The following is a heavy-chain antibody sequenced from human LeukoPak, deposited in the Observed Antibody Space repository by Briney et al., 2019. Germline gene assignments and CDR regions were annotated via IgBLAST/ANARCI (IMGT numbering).Heavy chain of an antibody. Sequence: ASVKVSCKASGYTFTGYYMYWVRQAPGQGLEWMGWINPNSGGTNYAQKFQGRVTMTRDTSISTAYMELSRLRSDDTAVYYCAGADQWELILDYWGQGTLVTVSS. CDR1: GYTFTGYY. D-gene: IGHD1-26*01. J-gene: IGHJ4*02. CDR3: AGADQWELILDY. CDR2: INPNSGGT. V-gene: IGHV1-2*02.